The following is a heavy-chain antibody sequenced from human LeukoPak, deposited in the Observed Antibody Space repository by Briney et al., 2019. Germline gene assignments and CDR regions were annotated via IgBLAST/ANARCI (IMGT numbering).Heavy chain of an antibody. V-gene: IGHV4-59*08. CDR1: GGSISSYY. Sequence: SETLSLTCTVSGGSISSYYWSWIRQPPGKGLEWIGYIYYSGSTNYNPSLKSRVTISVDTSKNQFSLKLSSVTAADTAVYYCARLLLDYSSGSPSFDYWGQGTLVTVSS. CDR2: IYYSGST. J-gene: IGHJ4*02. D-gene: IGHD6-19*01. CDR3: ARLLLDYSSGSPSFDY.